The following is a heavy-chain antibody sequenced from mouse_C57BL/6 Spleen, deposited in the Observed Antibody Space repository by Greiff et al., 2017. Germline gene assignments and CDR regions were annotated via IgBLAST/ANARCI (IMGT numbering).Heavy chain of an antibody. V-gene: IGHV1-50*01. J-gene: IGHJ1*03. CDR1: GYTFTSYW. CDR3: ARGDYGSSPGDFEG. CDR2: IDPSDSYT. Sequence: VQLQQPGAELVKPGASVKLSCKASGYTFTSYWMQWVKQRPGQGLEWIGEIDPSDSYTNYNQKFKGKATLTVDTSSSTAYMQLSSLTSEDSAVYYCARGDYGSSPGDFEGWGTGTTVTVAS. D-gene: IGHD1-1*01.